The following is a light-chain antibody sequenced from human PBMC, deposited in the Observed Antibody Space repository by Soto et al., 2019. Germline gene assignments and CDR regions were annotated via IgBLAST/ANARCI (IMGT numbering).Light chain of an antibody. V-gene: IGLV1-47*01. CDR3: AAWDDSLGGAV. J-gene: IGLJ7*01. Sequence: QSVLTQPPSASGTPGQRVTISCSGSRSNIGSSNVYWYQQVPGTAPKLLIYKNNQRPSGVPDRFSGSKSGTSASLAISGRRAEDGAEYYGAAWDDSLGGAVFGGGTQLTVL. CDR2: KNN. CDR1: RSNIGSSN.